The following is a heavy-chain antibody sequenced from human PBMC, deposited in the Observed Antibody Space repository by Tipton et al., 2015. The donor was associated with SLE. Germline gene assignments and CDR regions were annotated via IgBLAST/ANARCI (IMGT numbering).Heavy chain of an antibody. CDR3: ARDPFSGTSRAEDI. V-gene: IGHV4-39*07. CDR1: GGSISNRNYY. Sequence: TLSLTCTVSGGSISNRNYYWGWIRQPPGKGLEWIGSIHYTGSTYYKPSLKSRVTISVDTSKNQFSLNLSSVTAADTAIYYCARDPFSGTSRAEDIWGQGTMVTVSS. D-gene: IGHD1-26*01. CDR2: IHYTGST. J-gene: IGHJ3*02.